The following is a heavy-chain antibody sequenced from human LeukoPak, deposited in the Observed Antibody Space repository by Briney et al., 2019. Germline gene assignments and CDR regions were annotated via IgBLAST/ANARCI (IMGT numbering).Heavy chain of an antibody. J-gene: IGHJ5*02. D-gene: IGHD3-16*02. CDR3: AREWDSGITFGGIIVSWFDP. CDR2: IYYSGSL. CDR1: GGSISSSSHY. V-gene: IGHV4-39*07. Sequence: PSETLSLTCTVSGGSISSSSHYWGWIRQPPGQGLEWIGSIYYSGSLYYNPSLKSRVTMSVDTSKNQFSLKLSSVTAADTAVYYCAREWDSGITFGGIIVSWFDPWGQGALVTVSS.